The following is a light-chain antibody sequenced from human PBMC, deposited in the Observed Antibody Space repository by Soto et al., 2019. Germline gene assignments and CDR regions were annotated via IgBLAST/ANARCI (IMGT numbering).Light chain of an antibody. V-gene: IGKV3-20*01. CDR2: GAS. CDR1: QSVSNNY. Sequence: EIVLTPSPGPLSFSPGERATPSCRASQSVSNNYLAWYQQKPGQAPRLLIYGASNRATGIPDRFSGSGSGTDFTLTISRLEPEDFAVYHCQQYGSSGTFGQGTKVDIK. J-gene: IGKJ1*01. CDR3: QQYGSSGT.